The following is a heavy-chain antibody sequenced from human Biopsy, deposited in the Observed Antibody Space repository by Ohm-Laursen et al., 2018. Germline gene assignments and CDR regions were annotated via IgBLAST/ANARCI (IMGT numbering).Heavy chain of an antibody. CDR2: IYYSVMT. J-gene: IGHJ6*02. CDR3: ARDSGILNYGNFKYYHYYGMDV. V-gene: IGHV4-59*02. D-gene: IGHD4-11*01. Sequence: GTLFLTCTVSGDSVTKYYWSWIRQPPGKGLEWIGHIYYSVMTNYNPSLQSRVSISVDTSRNQVSLTLSSVTAADTAVYYCARDSGILNYGNFKYYHYYGMDVWGQGTKVTVSS. CDR1: GDSVTKYY.